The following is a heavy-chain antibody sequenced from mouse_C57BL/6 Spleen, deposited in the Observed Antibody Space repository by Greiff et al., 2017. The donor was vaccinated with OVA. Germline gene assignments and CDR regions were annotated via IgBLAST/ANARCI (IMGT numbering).Heavy chain of an antibody. CDR1: GFTFSSYA. Sequence: EVHLVESGGGLVKPGGSLKLSCAASGFTFSSYAMSWVRQTPEKRLEWVAPISDGGSYTYYPDNVKGRFTISKDNAKNNLYLQMSHLKSEDTAMYYCARDWAFDDGGQGTTLTVSS. CDR2: ISDGGSYT. V-gene: IGHV5-4*01. J-gene: IGHJ2*01. CDR3: ARDWAFDD. D-gene: IGHD4-1*01.